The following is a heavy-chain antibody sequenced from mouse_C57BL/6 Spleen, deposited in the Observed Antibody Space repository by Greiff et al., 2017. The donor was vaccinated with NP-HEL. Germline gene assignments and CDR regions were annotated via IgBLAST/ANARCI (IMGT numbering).Heavy chain of an antibody. Sequence: EVQRVESGGDLVKPGGSLKLSCAASGFTFSSYGMSWVRQTPDKRLEWVATISSGGSYTYYPDSVKGRFTISRDNAKNTLYLQMSSLKSEDTAMYYCARQDYSNLFAYWGQGTLVTVSA. D-gene: IGHD2-5*01. V-gene: IGHV5-6*01. CDR2: ISSGGSYT. CDR3: ARQDYSNLFAY. CDR1: GFTFSSYG. J-gene: IGHJ3*01.